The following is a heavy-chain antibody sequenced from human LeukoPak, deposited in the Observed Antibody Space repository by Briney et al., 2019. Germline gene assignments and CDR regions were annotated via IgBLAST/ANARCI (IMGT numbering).Heavy chain of an antibody. CDR1: GGTFSSYA. D-gene: IGHD4-17*01. Sequence: ASVKVSCKASGGTFSSYAISWVRQAPGQGLEWMGIINPNDGSTSYSQKFQGRVTMTRDMSTNTAYMELSSLRSEDTAVYYCARVGDFGDYGGTDWGQGTLVTVSS. V-gene: IGHV1-46*01. CDR3: ARVGDFGDYGGTD. CDR2: INPNDGST. J-gene: IGHJ4*02.